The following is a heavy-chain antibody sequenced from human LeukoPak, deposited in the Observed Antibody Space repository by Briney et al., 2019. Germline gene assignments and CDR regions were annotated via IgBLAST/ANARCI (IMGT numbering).Heavy chain of an antibody. V-gene: IGHV4-59*08. CDR2: IHYSGST. CDR3: ASHSPYSSADY. J-gene: IGHJ4*02. CDR1: GGSISSYY. D-gene: IGHD6-19*01. Sequence: SETLSLTCTVSGGSISSYYWSWIRQPPGKGLEWIGYIHYSGSTNYNPSLKSRVTISVDTSKNQFSLKLSSVTAADTAVYYCASHSPYSSADYWGQGTLVTVSS.